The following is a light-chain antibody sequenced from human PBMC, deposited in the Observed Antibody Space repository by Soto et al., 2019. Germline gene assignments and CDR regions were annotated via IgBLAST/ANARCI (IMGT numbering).Light chain of an antibody. V-gene: IGLV2-14*01. J-gene: IGLJ1*01. CDR3: SSYSATNTLV. CDR2: EVT. CDR1: SSDVGDYPY. Sequence: QSVLAQPASVSGSPGQSITISCTGTSSDVGDYPYVSWYQQHPGRVPKLIICEVTNRPSGITSRFSGSKSENTASLTISGLQAEDEADYYCSSYSATNTLVFGSGTKVTVL.